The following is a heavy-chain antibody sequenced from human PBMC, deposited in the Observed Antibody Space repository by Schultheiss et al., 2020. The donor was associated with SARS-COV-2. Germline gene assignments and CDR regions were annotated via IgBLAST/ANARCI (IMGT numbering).Heavy chain of an antibody. CDR1: GYTFTSYG. D-gene: IGHD3-9*01. J-gene: IGHJ4*02. Sequence: ASVKVSCKASGYTFTSYGISWVRQAPGQGLEWMGWISAYNGNTNYAQKLQGRVTMTTDTSTSTAYMELRSLRSDDTAVYYCARAYLDTYYDILTGYYAGGHWGQGTLVTVSS. CDR2: ISAYNGNT. V-gene: IGHV1-18*01. CDR3: ARAYLDTYYDILTGYYAGGH.